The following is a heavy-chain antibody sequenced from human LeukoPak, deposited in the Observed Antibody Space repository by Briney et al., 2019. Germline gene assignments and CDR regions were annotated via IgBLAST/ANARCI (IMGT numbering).Heavy chain of an antibody. Sequence: GGSLRLSCAASGFTFSDFYMSWIRQAPGKGLEWVSYISSSGNTKYYADSVKGRFTMSRDNAKNSLYLQMDSLRVEDTAVYYCARSRIAALLFDYWGQGTLVTVSS. CDR3: ARSRIAALLFDY. CDR1: GFTFSDFY. CDR2: ISSSGNTK. V-gene: IGHV3-11*01. J-gene: IGHJ4*02. D-gene: IGHD6-6*01.